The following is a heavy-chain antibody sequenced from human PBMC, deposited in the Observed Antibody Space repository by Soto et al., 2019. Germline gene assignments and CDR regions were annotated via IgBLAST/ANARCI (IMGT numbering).Heavy chain of an antibody. V-gene: IGHV4-34*01. CDR1: GGSFSGYY. CDR2: INHSGST. CDR3: ARRFSGGLTTFTFYYFDY. Sequence: QVQLQQWGAGLLKPSETLSLTCAVYGGSFSGYYWSWIRQPPGKGLEWIGEINHSGSTNYNPSLKSRVTISVDTSKDQFSRKLSSVTAADTAVYYCARRFSGGLTTFTFYYFDYWGQGSLVTVSS. J-gene: IGHJ4*02. D-gene: IGHD3-16*01.